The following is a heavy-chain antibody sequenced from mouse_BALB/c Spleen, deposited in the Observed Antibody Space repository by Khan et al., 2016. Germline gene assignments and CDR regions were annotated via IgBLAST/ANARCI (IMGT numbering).Heavy chain of an antibody. J-gene: IGHJ4*01. V-gene: IGHV1S137*01. CDR1: GFTFTDYA. D-gene: IGHD1-1*01. Sequence: VQLQESGPEVVRPGVSVKISCKGSGFTFTDYAMHWVKQSHAKSLEWIGIISSYNGNTNYNQKFKGKATMTVDKSSSTAYMALARLTSEESVICYGATGGITTDEMDYWGQGTSVTVSS. CDR2: ISSYNGNT. CDR3: ATGGITTDEMDY.